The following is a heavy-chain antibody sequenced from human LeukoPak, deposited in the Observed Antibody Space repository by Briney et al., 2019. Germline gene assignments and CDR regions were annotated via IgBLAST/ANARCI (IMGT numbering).Heavy chain of an antibody. D-gene: IGHD6-13*01. J-gene: IGHJ5*02. CDR1: GGSFSGYY. CDR3: ARYSSSWYNWFDP. Sequence: SETLSLTCAVYGGSFSGYYWSWIRQPPGEGLEWIGEINHSGSTNYNPSLKSRVTISVDTSKNQFSLKLSSVTAADTAVYYCARYSSSWYNWFDPWGQGTLVTVSS. V-gene: IGHV4-34*01. CDR2: INHSGST.